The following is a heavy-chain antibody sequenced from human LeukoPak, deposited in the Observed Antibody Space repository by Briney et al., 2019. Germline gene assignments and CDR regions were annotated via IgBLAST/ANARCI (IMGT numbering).Heavy chain of an antibody. J-gene: IGHJ4*02. CDR1: GLIFSDSA. D-gene: IGHD2-21*02. Sequence: PGGSLRLSCTASGLIFSDSAIHWVRQASGKGLEWVGRIKSKADTYATAYAASVKDRFTISRDDSKNTAYLQMNSLKTEDTAVYYCARLTGDFVGYDYWGQGTLVTVSS. CDR2: IKSKADTYAT. V-gene: IGHV3-73*01. CDR3: ARLTGDFVGYDY.